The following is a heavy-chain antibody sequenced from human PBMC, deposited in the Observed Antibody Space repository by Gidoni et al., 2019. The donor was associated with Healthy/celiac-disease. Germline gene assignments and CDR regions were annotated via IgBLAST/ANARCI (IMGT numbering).Heavy chain of an antibody. CDR1: GFTFSSYA. CDR3: ARNYGPVYYFDY. CDR2: ISGSGGST. D-gene: IGHD1-7*01. Sequence: EVQLLESGGGLVQPGGSLRLSCAASGFTFSSYAMSWVRQAPGKGLEWVSAISGSGGSTYYADSVKGRFTISRDNSKNTLYLQMNSLRAEDTAVYYCARNYGPVYYFDYWGQGTLVTVCS. J-gene: IGHJ4*02. V-gene: IGHV3-23*01.